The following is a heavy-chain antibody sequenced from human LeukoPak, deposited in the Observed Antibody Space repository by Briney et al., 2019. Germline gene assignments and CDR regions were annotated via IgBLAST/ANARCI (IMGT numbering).Heavy chain of an antibody. CDR3: ARDPQDYYYYGMDV. CDR1: GFTFSSYA. Sequence: GGSLRLSCAASGFTFSSYAMSWVRQAPGKGLEWVSAISRSGGSTYYADSVKGRFTISRDNSKNTLYLQMNSLRAEDTAVYYCARDPQDYYYYGMDVWGQGTTVTVSS. J-gene: IGHJ6*02. CDR2: ISRSGGST. V-gene: IGHV3-23*01.